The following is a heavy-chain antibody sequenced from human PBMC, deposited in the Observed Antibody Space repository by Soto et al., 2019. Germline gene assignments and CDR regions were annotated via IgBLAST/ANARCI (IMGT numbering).Heavy chain of an antibody. CDR3: ARDQSPPGFHPIAVAGTVDY. CDR1: GFTFSSYG. J-gene: IGHJ4*02. V-gene: IGHV3-33*01. D-gene: IGHD6-19*01. Sequence: GGSLRLSCAASGFTFSSYGMHWVRQAPGKGLEWVAVIWYDGSNKYYADSVKGRFTITRDNSKNTLYLQMNSLRAEDTAVYYCARDQSPPGFHPIAVAGTVDYWGQGTLVTVSS. CDR2: IWYDGSNK.